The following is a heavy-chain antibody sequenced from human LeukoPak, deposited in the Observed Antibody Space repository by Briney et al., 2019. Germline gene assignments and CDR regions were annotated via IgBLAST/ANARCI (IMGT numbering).Heavy chain of an antibody. V-gene: IGHV1-69*06. CDR3: ARSLNYYYDTLGFDY. D-gene: IGHD3-22*01. Sequence: PVKVSCKASGGTFSSYAISWVRQAPGQGLEWMGGIIPIFGTANYAQKFQGRVTITADKSTSTAYMELSSLRSEDTAVYYCARSLNYYYDTLGFDYWGQGTLVTVSS. J-gene: IGHJ4*02. CDR2: IIPIFGTA. CDR1: GGTFSSYA.